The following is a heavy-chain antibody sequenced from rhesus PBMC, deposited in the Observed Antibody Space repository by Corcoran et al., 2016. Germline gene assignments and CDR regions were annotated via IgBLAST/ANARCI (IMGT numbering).Heavy chain of an antibody. J-gene: IGHJ4*01. CDR3: ARYGMGELRYDY. CDR1: GGSLSSQH. D-gene: IGHD1-44*01. CDR2: IYGGSGST. Sequence: QVQLQEAGPGWVKPSETLSLHCAVSGGSLSSQHWSWIRQSPGMVLEWIGYIYGGSGSTSYNPSLKRRVTISTDTSKNQFSLKLSSVTAADTAVYYCARYGMGELRYDYWGQGVLVTVSS. V-gene: IGHV4-147*01.